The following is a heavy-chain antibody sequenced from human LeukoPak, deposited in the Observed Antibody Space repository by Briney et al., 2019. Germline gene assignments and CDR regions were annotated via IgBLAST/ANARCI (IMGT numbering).Heavy chain of an antibody. V-gene: IGHV1-2*06. J-gene: IGHJ3*02. CDR1: GYTFTGYY. D-gene: IGHD3-22*01. Sequence: ASVKVSCKASGYTFTGYYMHWVRQAPGQGLEWMGRINPNSGGTNYAQKFQGRVTMTRDTSISTAYMELSRLRSDDTAVYYCARVLIHYDSSGYPNHDAFDIWGQGTMVTVSS. CDR3: ARVLIHYDSSGYPNHDAFDI. CDR2: INPNSGGT.